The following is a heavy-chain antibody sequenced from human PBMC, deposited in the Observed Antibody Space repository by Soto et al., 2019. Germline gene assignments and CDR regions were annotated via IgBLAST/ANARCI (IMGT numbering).Heavy chain of an antibody. CDR2: IYYSGST. V-gene: IGHV4-31*03. Sequence: SETLSLTCTVSGGSISSGGYYWSWIRQHPGKGLEWIGYIYYSGSTYYNPSLKSRVTISVDTSKNQFSLKLSSVTAADTAVYYCARVSNYYYGMDVWGQGTTVTVYS. CDR3: ARVSNYYYGMDV. CDR1: GGSISSGGYY. J-gene: IGHJ6*02. D-gene: IGHD4-4*01.